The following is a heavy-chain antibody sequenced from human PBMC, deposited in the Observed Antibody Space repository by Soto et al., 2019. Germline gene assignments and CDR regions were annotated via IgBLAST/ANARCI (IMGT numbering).Heavy chain of an antibody. Sequence: QVQLVQSEAEVKKPGASVKVSCRASGYTFTSYGISWVRQAPGQGLEWMGWISAYNDKTTYAQKFQGRLTMTTDTSSNTASMELRSLRYDDTAVYYCARFTGISKWTFDSWGQGTLVTVSS. D-gene: IGHD1-26*01. V-gene: IGHV1-18*01. CDR2: ISAYNDKT. CDR1: GYTFTSYG. J-gene: IGHJ4*02. CDR3: ARFTGISKWTFDS.